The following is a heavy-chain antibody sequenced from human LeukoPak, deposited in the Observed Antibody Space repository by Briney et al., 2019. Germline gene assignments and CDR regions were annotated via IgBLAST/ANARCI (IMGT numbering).Heavy chain of an antibody. J-gene: IGHJ3*02. CDR1: GLTFSTRV. CDR3: ATEGDSSGHAGAFDI. V-gene: IGHV3-30-3*01. CDR2: VSHIESHNK. D-gene: IGHD3-22*01. Sequence: PGASLRLSCTAFGLTFSTRVMHWVRQAPGEGLEWVALVSHIESHNKQYADSMKGRFTISRDNSKSTLYLQMDSLSAADTALYFCATEGDSSGHAGAFDIWGQGTMVTVSS.